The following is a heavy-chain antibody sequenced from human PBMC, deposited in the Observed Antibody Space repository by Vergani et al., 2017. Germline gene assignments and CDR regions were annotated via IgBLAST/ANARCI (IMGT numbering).Heavy chain of an antibody. CDR1: GGSFSGYY. CDR2: INHSGST. Sequence: QVQLQQWGAGLLKPSETLSLTCAVYGGSFSGYYWSWIRQPPGKGLEWIGEINHSGSTNYNPSLKSRVTISVDTSKNQFPLKLSSVTAADTAVYYCARGRIAAASFPWGQGTLVTVSS. D-gene: IGHD6-13*01. CDR3: ARGRIAAASFP. J-gene: IGHJ5*02. V-gene: IGHV4-34*01.